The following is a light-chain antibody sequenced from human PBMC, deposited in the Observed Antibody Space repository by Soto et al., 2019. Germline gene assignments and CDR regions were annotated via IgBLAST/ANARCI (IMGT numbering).Light chain of an antibody. CDR1: QSVSSSY. CDR3: QQFSSSSYT. Sequence: DIVVTQSPGALSLSPGDRATLSCRASQSVSSSYLARYQQKPGQPPRLLIYSASSRATGIPDRFSGSGSGTDFTLTISRLEPEDFAVYYCQQFSSSSYTFGQGTKLEIK. V-gene: IGKV3-20*01. CDR2: SAS. J-gene: IGKJ2*01.